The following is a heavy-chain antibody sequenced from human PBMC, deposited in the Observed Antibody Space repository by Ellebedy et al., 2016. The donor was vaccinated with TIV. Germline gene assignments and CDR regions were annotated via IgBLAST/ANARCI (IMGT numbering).Heavy chain of an antibody. D-gene: IGHD3-16*02. Sequence: MPSETLSLTCAVSGGSISSTNWWTWVRQPPGKGLEWIGQIFHSGSTKYNPSLESRVTVSVDKSKNQFSLELNSVTAADTALYFCASGYDYIWGSYRYGDYYYMDVWGKGSTVTVSS. V-gene: IGHV4-4*02. J-gene: IGHJ6*03. CDR2: IFHSGST. CDR3: ASGYDYIWGSYRYGDYYYMDV. CDR1: GGSISSTNW.